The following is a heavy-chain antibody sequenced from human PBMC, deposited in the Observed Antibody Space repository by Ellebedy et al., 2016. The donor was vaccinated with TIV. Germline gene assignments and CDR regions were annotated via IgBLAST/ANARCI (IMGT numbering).Heavy chain of an antibody. CDR3: ARHYWDSSGSNYYFDS. D-gene: IGHD3-22*01. J-gene: IGHJ4*02. V-gene: IGHV4-34*01. Sequence: SETLSLTXAVEGGAFSGYFWSWIRQSPGKGLEWIGEINHSGSTNYNPSLKSRVTLSVDTSKNQFSLKLNSVTAADTAVYYCARHYWDSSGSNYYFDSWGQGTLVTVSS. CDR1: GGAFSGYF. CDR2: INHSGST.